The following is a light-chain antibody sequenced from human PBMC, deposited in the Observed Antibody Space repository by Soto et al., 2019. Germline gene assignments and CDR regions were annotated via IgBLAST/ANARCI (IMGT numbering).Light chain of an antibody. CDR1: QSISSW. V-gene: IGKV1-5*03. CDR3: QQYNSYPYT. J-gene: IGKJ2*01. CDR2: KAS. Sequence: DIQMTQSPSTLSASVGDRVTITCRASQSISSWLAWYQQKPGKAPKLLIYKASSLESGVPSRFSGSGSGTEFTLTISSLQPDDFATYYCQQYNSYPYTFGQGTKXXIK.